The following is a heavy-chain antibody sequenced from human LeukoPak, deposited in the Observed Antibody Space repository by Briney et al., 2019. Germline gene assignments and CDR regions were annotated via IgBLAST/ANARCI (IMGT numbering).Heavy chain of an antibody. CDR2: ISSSSSYI. CDR1: GFTFSSYS. V-gene: IGHV3-21*01. D-gene: IGHD3-22*01. J-gene: IGHJ6*02. Sequence: GGSLRLSCAASGFTFSSYSMNWVHQAPGKGLEWVSSISSSSSYIYYADSVKGRFTISRDNAKNSLYLQMDSLRAEDTAVYYCARDLYDSSGYYYPYYYYGMDVWGQETTVTVSS. CDR3: ARDLYDSSGYYYPYYYYGMDV.